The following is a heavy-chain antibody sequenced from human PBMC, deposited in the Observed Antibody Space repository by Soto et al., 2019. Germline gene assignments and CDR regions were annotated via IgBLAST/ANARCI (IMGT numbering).Heavy chain of an antibody. D-gene: IGHD3-22*01. CDR3: ARVVVVIPPGYYYAMDV. CDR1: GFTFSSFH. V-gene: IGHV3-48*02. Sequence: EVQLVESGGGLVQPGGSLRLSCAASGFTFSSFHMNWVRQAPGRGLEWVAYITSSGDTIYYSDSVKGRFTISRDNGKNSLFLQMNSLRDEDTAVYYCARVVVVIPPGYYYAMDVWGQGTTVTVSS. CDR2: ITSSGDTI. J-gene: IGHJ6*02.